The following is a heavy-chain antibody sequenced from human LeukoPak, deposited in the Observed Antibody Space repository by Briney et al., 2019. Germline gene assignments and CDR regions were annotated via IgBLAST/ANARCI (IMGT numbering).Heavy chain of an antibody. CDR2: IYYSGST. CDR3: ARQNYYGNYFDY. Sequence: SETLSLTCTVSGGSISSYYWSWIRQPPGKGLGWIGYIYYSGSTNYNPSLKSRVTISVGTSKNQFSLKLSSVTAADTAVYYCARQNYYGNYFDYWGQGTLVTVSS. V-gene: IGHV4-59*08. D-gene: IGHD3-10*01. CDR1: GGSISSYY. J-gene: IGHJ4*02.